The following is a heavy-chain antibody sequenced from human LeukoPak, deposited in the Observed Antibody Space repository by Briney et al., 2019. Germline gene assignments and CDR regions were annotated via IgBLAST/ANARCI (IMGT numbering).Heavy chain of an antibody. CDR3: ATSIAVAGTRGWFDH. D-gene: IGHD6-19*01. CDR2: IYTSGTT. J-gene: IGHJ5*02. CDR1: GDSMSKYS. Sequence: PSETLPLTCTFSGDSMSKYSLHWIRQPPGKGLEWIGHIYTSGTTNSNRSLKSRVTMSIDTSKNHVCLKLKSVTAADTAVYYCATSIAVAGTRGWFDHWGQGTLIAVSS. V-gene: IGHV4-4*08.